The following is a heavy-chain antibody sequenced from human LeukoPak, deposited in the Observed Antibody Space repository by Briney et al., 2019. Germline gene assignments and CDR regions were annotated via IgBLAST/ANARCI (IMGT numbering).Heavy chain of an antibody. V-gene: IGHV4-59*01. D-gene: IGHD2-21*02. CDR2: IYYSGST. CDR3: AIELAYCGGDCYSGYFQH. CDR1: GGSISSYY. Sequence: PSETLSLTCTVSGGSISSYYWSWIRQPPGKGLEWIGYIYYSGSTNYNPSLKSRVTISVDTSKNQFSLKLSSVTAADTAVYYCAIELAYCGGDCYSGYFQHWGQGTLVTVSS. J-gene: IGHJ1*01.